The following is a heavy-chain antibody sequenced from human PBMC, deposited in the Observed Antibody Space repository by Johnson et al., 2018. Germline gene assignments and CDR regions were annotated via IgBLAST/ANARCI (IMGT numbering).Heavy chain of an antibody. J-gene: IGHJ3*02. CDR1: GGSISSYY. CDR2: IYYSGST. CDR3: ARDSIAAAGPLGGDAFDI. Sequence: QVQLQESGPGLVKPSETLSLTCTVSGGSISSYYWRWIRQPPGKGLEWIGYIYYSGSTNSNPSLKSRVTISVDPSKNQFSLKLTSVTAADTAGYYWARDSIAAAGPLGGDAFDIWGQGTMVTVSS. D-gene: IGHD6-13*01. V-gene: IGHV4-59*01.